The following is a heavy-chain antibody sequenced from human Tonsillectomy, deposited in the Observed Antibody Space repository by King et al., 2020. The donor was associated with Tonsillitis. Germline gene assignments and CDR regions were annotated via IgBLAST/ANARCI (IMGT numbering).Heavy chain of an antibody. D-gene: IGHD3-3*02. CDR2: MSFDGSNK. CDR1: GFTFGHYA. CDR3: ARVLALNYYYGMDV. J-gene: IGHJ6*02. Sequence: VQLVESGGGVVQPGRSLRLSCAASGFTFGHYAMHWVRQAPGKGLEWVALMSFDGSNKYYAESVKGRFSISGDSSKNTLYLQMNSLRTEDTAVYYCARVLALNYYYGMDVWGPGTTVTVSS. V-gene: IGHV3-30*04.